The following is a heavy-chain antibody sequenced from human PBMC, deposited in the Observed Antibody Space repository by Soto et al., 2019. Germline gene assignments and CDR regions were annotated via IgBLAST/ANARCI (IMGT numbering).Heavy chain of an antibody. V-gene: IGHV1-18*01. J-gene: IGHJ6*02. CDR3: ARDPGFGFGYSYAFAMDV. CDR2: ISGYNGNT. CDR1: GYTFSNYG. Sequence: QVQLVQSGAEVKKPGASVKVSCKASGYTFSNYGISWVRQGPGQGLEWMGWISGYNGNTHYEEKVQDRIKMTTDTSTSTTYLELRSLRSDDTAVYFCARDPGFGFGYSYAFAMDVWGQGTTVTVPS. D-gene: IGHD5-18*01.